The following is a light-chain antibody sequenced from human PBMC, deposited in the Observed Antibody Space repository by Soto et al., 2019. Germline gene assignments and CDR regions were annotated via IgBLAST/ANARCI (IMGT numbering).Light chain of an antibody. J-gene: IGLJ3*02. Sequence: QSALTQPRSVSGSPGQSIAISCTGTSSDVGGYKYVSWYQQHPGTAPKLMIYDVSERPSGVPDRFSGSRSGNTASLTISGLQAEDEADYYCCSYAGTYTGVFGGGTKLTVL. CDR1: SSDVGGYKY. CDR2: DVS. V-gene: IGLV2-11*01. CDR3: CSYAGTYTGV.